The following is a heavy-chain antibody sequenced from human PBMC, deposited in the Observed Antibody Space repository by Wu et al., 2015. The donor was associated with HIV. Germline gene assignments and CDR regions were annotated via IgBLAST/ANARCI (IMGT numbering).Heavy chain of an antibody. CDR1: GGTFSSYA. CDR3: ARDRFYGSGSYLY. J-gene: IGHJ4*02. Sequence: QVQLVQSGAEVKKPGSSVKVSCKASGGTFSSYAISWVRQAPGQGLEWVGWISPYNGNTNRARKVQGRVTMTTDTSTNTAYMELRSLRSDDTAIYYCARDRFYGSGSYLYWGQGTLLTVSS. D-gene: IGHD3-10*01. V-gene: IGHV1-18*01. CDR2: ISPYNGNT.